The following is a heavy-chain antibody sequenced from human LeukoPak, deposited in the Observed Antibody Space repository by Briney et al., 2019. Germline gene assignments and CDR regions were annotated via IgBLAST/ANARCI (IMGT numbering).Heavy chain of an antibody. J-gene: IGHJ4*02. Sequence: SETLSLTCTVSGGSISSYYWSWIRQSPGKGLEWIGYIYYNGNTYYNPSLTSRVTISVDTSKNQFSLRLSSVTAADTAVYYCARQDYGDYNYFDYWGQGTLVTVSS. V-gene: IGHV4-59*08. CDR1: GGSISSYY. CDR3: ARQDYGDYNYFDY. CDR2: IYYNGNT. D-gene: IGHD4-17*01.